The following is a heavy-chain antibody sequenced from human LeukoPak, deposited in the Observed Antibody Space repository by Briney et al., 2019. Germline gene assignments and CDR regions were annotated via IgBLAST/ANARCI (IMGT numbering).Heavy chain of an antibody. CDR1: GFTFSSYG. CDR2: ISYDGSNK. V-gene: IGHV3-30*18. CDR3: AKDTAAAGINWFDP. J-gene: IGHJ5*02. Sequence: GGSLRLSCAASGFTFSSYGIHWVRQAPGKGLEWVAVISYDGSNKYYADSVKGRFTISRDNSKNTLYLQMNSLRGEDTAVYYCAKDTAAAGINWFDPWGQGTLVTVSS. D-gene: IGHD6-13*01.